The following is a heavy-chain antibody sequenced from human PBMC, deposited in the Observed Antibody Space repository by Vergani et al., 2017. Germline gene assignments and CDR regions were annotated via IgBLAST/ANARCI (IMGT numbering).Heavy chain of an antibody. D-gene: IGHD6-13*01. Sequence: QVQLVQSGAEVKKPGSSVKVSCKASGGTFSSYAISWVRQAPGQGLEWMGRIISIFGTANYAQKFQGRVTLTADESTSTAYMELSSLRSEDTAVYYCARLEQQLVPRNQAPDYWGQGTLVTVSS. CDR1: GGTFSSYA. CDR3: ARLEQQLVPRNQAPDY. V-gene: IGHV1-69*13. J-gene: IGHJ4*02. CDR2: IISIFGTA.